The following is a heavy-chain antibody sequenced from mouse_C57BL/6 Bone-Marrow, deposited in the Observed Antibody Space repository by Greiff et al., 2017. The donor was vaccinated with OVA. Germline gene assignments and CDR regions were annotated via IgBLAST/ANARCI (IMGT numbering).Heavy chain of an antibody. V-gene: IGHV1-15*01. CDR2: IDPETGGT. Sequence: QVQLQQSGAELVRPGASVTLSCKASGYTFTDYEMHWVKQTPVHGLEWIGAIDPETGGTAYNQKFKGKAILTADKSSSTAYRELRSLISEDSAVYYCTRGYSNYYAMDYWGQGTSVTVSS. D-gene: IGHD2-5*01. CDR1: GYTFTDYE. CDR3: TRGYSNYYAMDY. J-gene: IGHJ4*01.